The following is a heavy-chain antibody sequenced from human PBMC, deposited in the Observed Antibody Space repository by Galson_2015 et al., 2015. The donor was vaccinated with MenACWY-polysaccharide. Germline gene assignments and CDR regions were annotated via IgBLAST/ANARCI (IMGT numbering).Heavy chain of an antibody. J-gene: IGHJ5*02. CDR3: ARGGRAVSNRNWFDP. Sequence: TLSLTCTVSGDSITSGGYFWSWIRQHPGKGLEWIASISYDGGTYYNPSLKSRVTISVDTPNNQFSLKLSSVTAANTAEYYCARGGRAVSNRNWFDPWGQGTLVTVSS. CDR2: ISYDGGT. V-gene: IGHV4-31*03. CDR1: GDSITSGGYF. D-gene: IGHD3-16*01.